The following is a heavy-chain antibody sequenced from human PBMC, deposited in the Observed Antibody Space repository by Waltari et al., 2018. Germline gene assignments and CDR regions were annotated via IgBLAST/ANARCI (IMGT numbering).Heavy chain of an antibody. CDR1: GGSISSGSYY. Sequence: QVQLQESGPGLVKPSQTLSRTCTVSGGSISSGSYYLRWIRQPAGKGLEWIGRIYTSGSTNYHPSLKSRVTISVDPSKNQFSLKLSSVTAADTAVYYCARLSGALYFDYWGQGTLVTVSS. CDR2: IYTSGST. CDR3: ARLSGALYFDY. D-gene: IGHD3-10*02. J-gene: IGHJ4*02. V-gene: IGHV4-61*02.